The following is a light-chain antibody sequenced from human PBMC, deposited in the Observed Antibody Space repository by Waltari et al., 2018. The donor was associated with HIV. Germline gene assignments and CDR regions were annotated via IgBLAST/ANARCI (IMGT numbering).Light chain of an antibody. CDR1: ALPKTY. Sequence: SYELTQPPSVSVYPGQPARLPCSGDALPKTYVYWYQQKSGEAPLLVIYEDSKRPSGIPDRISGFSSGTMATLTISGAHVDDESDYYCSSADANGLIFGGGTKLTVL. CDR2: EDS. CDR3: SSADANGLI. V-gene: IGLV3-10*01. J-gene: IGLJ2*01.